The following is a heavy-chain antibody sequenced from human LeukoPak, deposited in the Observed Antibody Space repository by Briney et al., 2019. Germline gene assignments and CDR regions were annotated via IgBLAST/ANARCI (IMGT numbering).Heavy chain of an antibody. CDR3: ARSLAATSGFDL. CDR2: IYTYEEET. Sequence: ASVKVSCKSSGYIFGSYGIAWVRQAPGQGFVWLEWIYTYEEETAYSGKFQGRVSMTTDTPTTTATMGLRGLASDDTAVYYCARSLAATSGFDLWGQGTWVTVS. J-gene: IGHJ3*01. V-gene: IGHV1-18*01. D-gene: IGHD1-26*01. CDR1: GYIFGSYG.